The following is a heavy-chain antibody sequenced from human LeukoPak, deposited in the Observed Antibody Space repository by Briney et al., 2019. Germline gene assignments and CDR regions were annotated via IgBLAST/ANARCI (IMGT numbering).Heavy chain of an antibody. Sequence: SETLSLTCTVSGGSISSYYRSWIRQPPGKGLEWIGYIYYSGSTNYNPSLKSRVTISVDTSKNQFSLKLSSVTAADTAVYYCARGRYDRQWLVLGYFDYWGQGTLVTVSS. J-gene: IGHJ4*02. CDR2: IYYSGST. V-gene: IGHV4-59*01. D-gene: IGHD6-19*01. CDR3: ARGRYDRQWLVLGYFDY. CDR1: GGSISSYY.